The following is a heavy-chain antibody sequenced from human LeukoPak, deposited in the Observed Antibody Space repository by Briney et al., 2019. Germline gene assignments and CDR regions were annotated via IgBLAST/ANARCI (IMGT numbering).Heavy chain of an antibody. CDR3: ARDFELGKKAYYFDY. CDR1: GFTFSSYG. D-gene: IGHD7-27*01. V-gene: IGHV3-33*01. J-gene: IGHJ4*02. CDR2: IWYDGSNK. Sequence: GGSLRLSCAASGFTFSSYGMHWVRQAPGKGLEWVAVIWYDGSNKYYADSVKGRFTISRDNSKNTLYLQMNSLRAEDTAVYYCARDFELGKKAYYFDYWGQGTLVTVSS.